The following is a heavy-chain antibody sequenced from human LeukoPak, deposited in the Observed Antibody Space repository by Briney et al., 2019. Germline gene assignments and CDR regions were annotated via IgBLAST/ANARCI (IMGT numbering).Heavy chain of an antibody. CDR2: ISGSGGST. V-gene: IGHV3-23*01. CDR3: ARGDGSGSYNTIPFDY. D-gene: IGHD3-10*01. J-gene: IGHJ4*02. Sequence: GGSLRLSCAASGFTFSSYAMSWVRQAPGKGLEWVSAISGSGGSTYYADSVKGRFTISRDNSKNTLYLQMNSLRAEDTAVYYCARGDGSGSYNTIPFDYWGQGTLVTVSS. CDR1: GFTFSSYA.